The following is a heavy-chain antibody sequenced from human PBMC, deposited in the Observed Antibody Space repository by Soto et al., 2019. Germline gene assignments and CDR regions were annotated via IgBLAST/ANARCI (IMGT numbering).Heavy chain of an antibody. CDR1: GFTFSSSA. D-gene: IGHD6-19*01. CDR2: VRGSGGTT. Sequence: EVQLLDSGGGLVQPGGSLRLSCAASGFTFSSSAMSWVRQAPGNGLEWGSAVRGSGGTTYYADSVRGGFTISRDNSKNTLYLQMNSLRAEDTAIYYCARCTVDTIVTSGWCHYLDPWGQGTLVTVSS. J-gene: IGHJ5*02. CDR3: ARCTVDTIVTSGWCHYLDP. V-gene: IGHV3-23*01.